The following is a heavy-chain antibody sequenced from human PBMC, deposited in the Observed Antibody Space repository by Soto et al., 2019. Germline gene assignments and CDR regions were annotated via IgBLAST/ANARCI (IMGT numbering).Heavy chain of an antibody. V-gene: IGHV3-30*04. D-gene: IGHD3-22*01. CDR2: ISHDGRNT. J-gene: IGHJ4*02. CDR3: AVAGVPTSSFCYYYCGF. CDR1: ELPFTDYS. Sequence: GGSVRLASGASELPFTDYSMHWVRQTADKGLEWVAFISHDGRNTCYSDSVKGRFTISRHDSRSMLFLQMSGVTVEDTLIYYCAVAGVPTSSFCYYYCGFRGRVTLVPVSS.